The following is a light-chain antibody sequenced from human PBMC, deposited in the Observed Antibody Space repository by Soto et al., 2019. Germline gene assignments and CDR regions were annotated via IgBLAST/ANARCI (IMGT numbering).Light chain of an antibody. Sequence: QSVLTKPPSVSGAPGQRVTISCTGSSSNIGAGYDVHWYQQLPGTAPKLLIYGNSNRPSGVPDRFSGSKSGTSASLAITGLQAEDEADYYCQSYDSSLSGYVFGTGTKVNVL. CDR2: GNS. J-gene: IGLJ1*01. CDR1: SSNIGAGYD. V-gene: IGLV1-40*01. CDR3: QSYDSSLSGYV.